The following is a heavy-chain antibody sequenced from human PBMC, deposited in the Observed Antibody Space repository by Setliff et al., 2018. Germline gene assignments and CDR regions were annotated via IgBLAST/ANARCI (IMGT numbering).Heavy chain of an antibody. J-gene: IGHJ4*02. Sequence: LSLTCTVSGGSINSGVYYWGWIRQPPGKGLEWIGTVYDSGTTYYNPSLKSRVTIFVDTSKNQFSLNLNSVTAADTGVYYCASCRYQVPYDYWGQGILVTVSS. CDR3: ASCRYQVPYDY. V-gene: IGHV4-39*01. CDR2: VYDSGTT. D-gene: IGHD2-2*01. CDR1: GGSINSGVYY.